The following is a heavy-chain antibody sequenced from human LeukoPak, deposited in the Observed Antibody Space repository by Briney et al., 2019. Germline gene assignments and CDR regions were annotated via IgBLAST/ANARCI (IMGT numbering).Heavy chain of an antibody. V-gene: IGHV3-30*04. CDR3: AKVGNNWDFDY. J-gene: IGHJ4*02. CDR2: ISYDGSNK. CDR1: GFTFSSYA. Sequence: PGGSLRLSCAASGFTFSSYAMHWVRQAPGKGLEWVALISYDGSNKYYADSVKGRFTISRDSSKNTLYLQMNSLRGEDTAVYYCAKVGNNWDFDYWGQGTLVTVSS. D-gene: IGHD1-1*01.